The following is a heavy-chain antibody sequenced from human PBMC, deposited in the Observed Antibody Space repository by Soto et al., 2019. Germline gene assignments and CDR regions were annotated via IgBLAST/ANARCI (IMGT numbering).Heavy chain of an antibody. CDR1: GGSISSGGYY. V-gene: IGHV4-31*03. J-gene: IGHJ3*01. CDR3: ARSGGSHARDVFDF. D-gene: IGHD1-26*01. Sequence: QVQLQESGPGLVKPSQTLSLTCTVSGGSISSGGYYWSWIRQHPGKGLEWIGYIHYSGRTYYNPSLARRVTISVDTSKNQCSVRLSSVIAADTAVYYCARSGGSHARDVFDFCGQGTMVTVSS. CDR2: IHYSGRT.